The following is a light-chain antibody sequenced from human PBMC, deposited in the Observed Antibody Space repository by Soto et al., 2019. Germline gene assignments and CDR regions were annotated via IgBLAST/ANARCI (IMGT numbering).Light chain of an antibody. CDR1: QSISSW. CDR3: QQYNSYSWT. J-gene: IGKJ1*01. V-gene: IGKV1-5*01. CDR2: DAS. Sequence: DIQMTQSPSTLSASVGDRVTITCRASQSISSWLAWYRQKPGKAPRLLIYDASSLESGAPSRFSGSGSGTEFTLTISSLQPDDFATYYCQQYNSYSWTFGQGTKVEIK.